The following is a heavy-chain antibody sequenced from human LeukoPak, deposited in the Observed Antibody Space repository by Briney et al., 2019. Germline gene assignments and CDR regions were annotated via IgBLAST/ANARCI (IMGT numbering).Heavy chain of an antibody. Sequence: SETQSLTCTVSGGSISSSSYYWGWIRQPPGKGLEWIGSIYYSGSTYYNPSLKSRVTISVETPENQFSLRLSSVTAADTAVYYCASLVRYDWYFDVWGRGTLVTVS. CDR3: ASLVRYDWYFDV. CDR2: IYYSGST. D-gene: IGHD1-14*01. V-gene: IGHV4-39*01. CDR1: GGSISSSSYY. J-gene: IGHJ2*01.